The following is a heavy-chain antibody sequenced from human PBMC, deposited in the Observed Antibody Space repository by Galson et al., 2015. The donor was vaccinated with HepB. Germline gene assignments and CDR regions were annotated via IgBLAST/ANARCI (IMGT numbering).Heavy chain of an antibody. D-gene: IGHD2-15*01. Sequence: SLRLSCAASGFIFSSYAMHWVRQAPGKGLEWVAVISYDGSKKFYADSVKGRFTISRDQSKNTLYLQMNSLRGEDTAVYYCARTYCSCCSCYGLYYYYGLDVWGQGTTVTVSS. J-gene: IGHJ6*02. CDR2: ISYDGSKK. CDR3: ARTYCSCCSCYGLYYYYGLDV. CDR1: GFIFSSYA. V-gene: IGHV3-30*04.